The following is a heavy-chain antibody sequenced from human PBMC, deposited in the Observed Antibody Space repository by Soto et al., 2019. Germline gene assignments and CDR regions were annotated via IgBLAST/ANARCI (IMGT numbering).Heavy chain of an antibody. D-gene: IGHD3-3*01. J-gene: IGHJ4*02. Sequence: ASVKVSCKASGYTFTSYGISWVRQAPGQGLEWMGWISAYNGNTNYAQKLQGRVTMTTDTSTSTAYMELRSLRSDDTAVYYCARSGDFWSGYHPFDYWGQGTLVTVSS. V-gene: IGHV1-18*01. CDR2: ISAYNGNT. CDR1: GYTFTSYG. CDR3: ARSGDFWSGYHPFDY.